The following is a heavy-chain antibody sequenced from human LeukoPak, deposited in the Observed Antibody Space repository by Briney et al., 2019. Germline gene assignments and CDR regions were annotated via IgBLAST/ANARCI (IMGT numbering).Heavy chain of an antibody. V-gene: IGHV3-21*01. CDR3: ARIGVDAFDI. CDR1: EFTFSNYN. CDR2: ISSAGDFI. J-gene: IGHJ3*02. Sequence: SGGSLRLSCAASEFTFSNYNMNWVRQAPGKGLEWVSSISSAGDFIYYADSVKGRFTISRDDAKKSLYLQMNSLRAEDTAMYYCARIGVDAFDIWGQGTMVTVSS.